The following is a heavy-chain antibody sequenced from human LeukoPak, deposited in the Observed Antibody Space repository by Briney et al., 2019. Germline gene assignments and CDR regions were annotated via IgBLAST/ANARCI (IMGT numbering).Heavy chain of an antibody. J-gene: IGHJ4*02. CDR1: GGSISSSSYY. Sequence: SETLSLTCTVSGGSISSSSYYWGWIRQPPGKGLEWIGSIYYSGSTYYNPSLKSRVTISVDTSKNQFSLKLSSVTAADTAVYYCARRRMVTGSYYRGGDFDYWGQGTLVTVSS. D-gene: IGHD1-26*01. CDR3: ARRRMVTGSYYRGGDFDY. CDR2: IYYSGST. V-gene: IGHV4-39*01.